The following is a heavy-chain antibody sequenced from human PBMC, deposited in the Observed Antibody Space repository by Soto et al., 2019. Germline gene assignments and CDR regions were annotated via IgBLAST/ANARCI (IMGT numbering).Heavy chain of an antibody. CDR2: IHYSGST. D-gene: IGHD6-13*01. CDR1: Y. CDR3: GRAHRDLQQLVHYYYSMDV. V-gene: IGHV4-30-4*08. Sequence: YMHWIRQPPGKGLEWIGYIHYSGSTYHNPSLKSRVTISVDTSKNQFSLKLTSVTAADTAVYYCGRAHRDLQQLVHYYYSMDVWGQGTTVTVS. J-gene: IGHJ6*02.